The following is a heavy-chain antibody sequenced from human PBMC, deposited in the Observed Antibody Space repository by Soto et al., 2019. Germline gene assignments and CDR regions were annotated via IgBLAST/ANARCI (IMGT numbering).Heavy chain of an antibody. CDR1: GYTFTSYD. CDR2: MNPNSGNT. CDR3: ARVGGSDYYDSSGYSYYFDD. Sequence: ASVKVSCKASGYTFTSYDINWVRQATGQGLEWMGWMNPNSGNTGYAQKFQGRVTMTRNTSISTAYMELSSLRSEDTAVYYCARVGGSDYYDSSGYSYYFDDWGQGTLVTVSS. V-gene: IGHV1-8*01. D-gene: IGHD3-22*01. J-gene: IGHJ4*02.